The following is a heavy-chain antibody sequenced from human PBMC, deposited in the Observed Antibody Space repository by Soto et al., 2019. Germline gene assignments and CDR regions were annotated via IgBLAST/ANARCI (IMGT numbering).Heavy chain of an antibody. J-gene: IGHJ6*02. CDR1: GGTFSSYA. CDR3: ARDRIVVVTAISHGMDV. CDR2: IIPIFGTA. Sequence: QVPLVQSGAEVKKPGSSVKVSCKASGGTFSSYAISWVRQAPGQGLEWMGGIIPIFGTANYAQKFQGRVTITADESTSTAYMELSSLRSEDTAVYYCARDRIVVVTAISHGMDVWGQGTTVTVSS. D-gene: IGHD2-21*02. V-gene: IGHV1-69*01.